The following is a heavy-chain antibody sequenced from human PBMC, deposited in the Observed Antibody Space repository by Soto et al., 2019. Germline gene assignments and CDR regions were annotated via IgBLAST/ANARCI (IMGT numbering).Heavy chain of an antibody. CDR2: VNPNSGGT. V-gene: IGHV1-2*02. J-gene: IGHJ4*02. CDR1: GYTFTGYY. CDR3: ARVIQLWPFDY. Sequence: GASVKVSCKASGYTFTGYYMHWVRQAPGQGLEWMGWVNPNSGGTNYAQKFQGRVTMTRDTSISTAYMELSRLRSDDAAVYYCARVIQLWPFDYWGQGTLVTVSS. D-gene: IGHD5-18*01.